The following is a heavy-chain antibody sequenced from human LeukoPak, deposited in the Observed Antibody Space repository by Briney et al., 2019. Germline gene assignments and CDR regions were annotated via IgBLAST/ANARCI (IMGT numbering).Heavy chain of an antibody. V-gene: IGHV3-66*01. J-gene: IGHJ4*02. CDR2: IYSGGST. CDR3: ARKHYYDSSGFFPPMDY. D-gene: IGHD3-22*01. Sequence: QSGGSLRLSCAASGFTFRSYSMNWVRQAPGKGLEWVSVIYSGGSTFYADSVKGRFTISRDNSKNTLYLQMNSLRAEDTAVYYCARKHYYDSSGFFPPMDYWGQGTLVTVSS. CDR1: GFTFRSYS.